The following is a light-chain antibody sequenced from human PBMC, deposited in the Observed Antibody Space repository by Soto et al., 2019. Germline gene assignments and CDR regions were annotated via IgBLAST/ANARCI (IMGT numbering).Light chain of an antibody. V-gene: IGKV1-5*03. CDR1: PILNIW. Sequence: DTQMTQSPSTLSASVGDIVTITCRASPILNIWLAWYQQKPGRAPQLLIYQASTLASGVPSRFSGSGSGSEFTLTISSLQPDDFATYYCQQYNDYWTFGQGTKVEIK. CDR3: QQYNDYWT. J-gene: IGKJ1*01. CDR2: QAS.